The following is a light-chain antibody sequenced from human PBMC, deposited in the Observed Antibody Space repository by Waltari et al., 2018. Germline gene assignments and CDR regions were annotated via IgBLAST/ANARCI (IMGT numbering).Light chain of an antibody. CDR3: QQYSSFPPWT. Sequence: ETVMTQSPATLSVSPGERATLSCRASQSVSTKLAWYQQKAGQAPRLLIYDASTRATGIPAWFSGSGSETEFTLTISSLQSEDFAVYYCQQYSSFPPWTFGQGTKVEIK. V-gene: IGKV3-15*01. J-gene: IGKJ1*01. CDR2: DAS. CDR1: QSVSTK.